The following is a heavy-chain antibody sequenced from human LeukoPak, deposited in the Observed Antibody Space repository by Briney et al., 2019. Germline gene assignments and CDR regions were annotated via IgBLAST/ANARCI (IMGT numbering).Heavy chain of an antibody. CDR2: INPNSGGT. CDR3: AAYDSSGYYYARGSLDY. V-gene: IGHV1-2*04. J-gene: IGHJ4*02. D-gene: IGHD3-22*01. CDR1: GYTFTGYY. Sequence: GASVKVSCKASGYTFTGYYMHWVRQAPGQGLEWMGRINPNSGGTNYAQKFQGWVTMTRDTSISTAYMELSRLRSDDTAVYYCAAYDSSGYYYARGSLDYWGQGTLVTVSS.